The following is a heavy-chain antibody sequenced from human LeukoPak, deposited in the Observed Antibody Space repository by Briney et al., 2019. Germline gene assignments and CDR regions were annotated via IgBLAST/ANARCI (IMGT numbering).Heavy chain of an antibody. CDR1: HGSFSGYH. D-gene: IGHD5-12*01. Sequence: PSETLSLTCAVYHGSFSGYHWGWIRQPPGKGLEWIGEINDSGRTNYNPSLKSRVTISVDTSKNQFSLKLSSVTVADTAVYYCASRIVPSTDFDYWGQGSLVTVSS. V-gene: IGHV4-34*01. CDR3: ASRIVPSTDFDY. CDR2: INDSGRT. J-gene: IGHJ4*02.